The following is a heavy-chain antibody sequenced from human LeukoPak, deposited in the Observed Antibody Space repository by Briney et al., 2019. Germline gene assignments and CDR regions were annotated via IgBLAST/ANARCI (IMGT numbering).Heavy chain of an antibody. J-gene: IGHJ4*02. CDR2: IKKDGSEE. Sequence: GGPLRRSCTASGFSFSTSWMSWVPQTPGKGLEWVANIKKDGSEEYYVDSVKTRFTISRDNSKNSLYLQLNSLIVEETAVYYCARLSTSVAGGDHWGQGTLATVSS. CDR1: GFSFSTSW. D-gene: IGHD6-19*01. V-gene: IGHV3-7*01. CDR3: ARLSTSVAGGDH.